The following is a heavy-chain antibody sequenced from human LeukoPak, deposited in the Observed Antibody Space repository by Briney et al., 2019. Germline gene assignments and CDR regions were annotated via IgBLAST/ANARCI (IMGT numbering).Heavy chain of an antibody. CDR2: ISYDGSNK. V-gene: IGHV3-30*18. CDR3: AKDKGSSGPYYFDY. Sequence: GSLRLSCAASGFTFSSYGMHWVRQAPGKGLEWVAVISYDGSNKYYADSVKGRFTISRDNSKNTLYLQMNSLRAEDTAVYYCAKDKGSSGPYYFDYWGQGTLVTVSS. D-gene: IGHD6-19*01. J-gene: IGHJ4*02. CDR1: GFTFSSYG.